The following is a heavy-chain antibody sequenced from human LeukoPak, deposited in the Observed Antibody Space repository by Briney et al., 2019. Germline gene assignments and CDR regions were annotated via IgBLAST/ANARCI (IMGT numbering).Heavy chain of an antibody. CDR3: ARAGYSGSDFSV. Sequence: SETLSLTCTLSGGSSSSYYWSWIRQPPGKGLEWIGYIYYSGGTNYNPSLKSRVTISVDTSKNQFSLKLSSVTATDTAVYYCARAGYSGSDFSVWGKGSTVTVSS. J-gene: IGHJ6*04. V-gene: IGHV4-59*01. CDR2: IYYSGGT. D-gene: IGHD5-12*01. CDR1: GGSSSSYY.